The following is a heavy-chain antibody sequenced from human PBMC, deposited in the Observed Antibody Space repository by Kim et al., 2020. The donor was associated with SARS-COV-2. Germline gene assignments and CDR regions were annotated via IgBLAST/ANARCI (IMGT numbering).Heavy chain of an antibody. CDR3: PREGIAVNYYYYYGMDG. CDR1: GYTFTSYA. Sequence: ASVKVSCKASGYTFTSYAMHWVRQAPGQRLEGMGWINAGNGNTKYSQKFQGRVTITRDTSASTAYMELSSLRSVDTAVYYCPREGIAVNYYYYYGMDGWGQGTTVTVAS. V-gene: IGHV1-3*01. CDR2: INAGNGNT. J-gene: IGHJ6*01. D-gene: IGHD6-19*01.